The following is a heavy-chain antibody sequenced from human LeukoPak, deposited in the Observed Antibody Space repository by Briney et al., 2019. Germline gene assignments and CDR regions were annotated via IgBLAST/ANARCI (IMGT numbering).Heavy chain of an antibody. CDR2: INPYNGSS. Sequence: ASVKVSCKASGYNFVNYAISWVRQAPGQGLEWMGWINPYNGSSKYAQNFQGRVTMTTDTSTNTAYMELRSLRSDDTAVFFCARDRIAAAVLDYWGQGTLVTVSS. V-gene: IGHV1-18*01. CDR3: ARDRIAAAVLDY. J-gene: IGHJ4*02. CDR1: GYNFVNYA. D-gene: IGHD6-13*01.